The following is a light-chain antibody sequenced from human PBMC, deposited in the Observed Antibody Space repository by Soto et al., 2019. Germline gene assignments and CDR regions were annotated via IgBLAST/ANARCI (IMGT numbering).Light chain of an antibody. CDR1: SSNIGAGYD. CDR3: QSYDSSLPGWV. J-gene: IGLJ3*02. CDR2: GNS. Sequence: QSVLTQPPSVSGAPGQRVTISCTESSSNIGAGYDVHWYQQLPGTAPKLLIYGNSNRPSGVPDRFSGSKSGTSASLAITGLHALAEADYYCQSYDSSLPGWVFGGGTKLTVL. V-gene: IGLV1-40*01.